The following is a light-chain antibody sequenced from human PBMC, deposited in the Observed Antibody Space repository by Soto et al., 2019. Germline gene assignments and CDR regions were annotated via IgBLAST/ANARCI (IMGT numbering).Light chain of an antibody. J-gene: IGKJ2*01. CDR1: QSVGSY. Sequence: EIVLTQSPATLSLSPGERATLSCRASQSVGSYLAWYQQKPGQAPRLLIYDASNRATGIPARFSGSGSGTDFTLTISSLEPEDFAVYYCQQRSSWPHTFGQGTKLEIK. CDR2: DAS. CDR3: QQRSSWPHT. V-gene: IGKV3-11*01.